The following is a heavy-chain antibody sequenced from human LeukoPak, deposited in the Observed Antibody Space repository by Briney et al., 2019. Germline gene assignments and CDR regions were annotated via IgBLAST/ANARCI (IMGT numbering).Heavy chain of an antibody. CDR1: GGSFSGYY. CDR2: INHSGST. V-gene: IGHV4-34*01. J-gene: IGHJ4*02. CDR3: ARGGTDYGDYVFDY. D-gene: IGHD4-17*01. Sequence: SETLSLTCAVYGGSFSGYYWSWIRQPPGKGLEWIGEINHSGSTYYNPSLKGRVTISVDRSKNQFSLKLSSVTAADTAVYYCARGGTDYGDYVFDYWGQGTLVTVSS.